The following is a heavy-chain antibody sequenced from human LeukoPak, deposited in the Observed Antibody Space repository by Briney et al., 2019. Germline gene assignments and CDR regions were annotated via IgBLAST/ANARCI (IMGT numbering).Heavy chain of an antibody. CDR2: INPNSGGT. CDR1: GYTFTGYY. J-gene: IGHJ4*02. Sequence: GASVKVSCKASGYTFTGYYMHWVRQALGQGLEWMGWINPNSGGTNYAQKFQGWVAMTRDTSISTAYMELSRLRSDDTAVYYCARSGSWQYYFDYWGQGTLVTVSS. CDR3: ARSGSWQYYFDY. V-gene: IGHV1-2*04. D-gene: IGHD5-12*01.